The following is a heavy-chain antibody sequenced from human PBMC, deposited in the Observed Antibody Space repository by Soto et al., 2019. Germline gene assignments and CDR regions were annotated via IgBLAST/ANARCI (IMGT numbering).Heavy chain of an antibody. V-gene: IGHV4-59*01. D-gene: IGHD2-2*01. Sequence: SETLSLTCTVSGGSISSYYWSWIRQPPGKGLGWIGYIYYSGSTNYNPSLKGRVTISVDTSKNQFSLKLSSVTAADTAVYYCARGGRGRTSWALFDYWGQGTLVTVSS. CDR3: ARGGRGRTSWALFDY. CDR2: IYYSGST. CDR1: GGSISSYY. J-gene: IGHJ4*02.